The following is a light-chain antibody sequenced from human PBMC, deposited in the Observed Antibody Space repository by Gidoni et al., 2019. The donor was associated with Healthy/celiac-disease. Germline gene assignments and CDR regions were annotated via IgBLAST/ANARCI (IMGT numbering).Light chain of an antibody. J-gene: IGKJ4*01. CDR2: DAS. CDR3: QQYDNLPLT. CDR1: QDISNY. Sequence: IQMTQYPSSLSASVGDRVTITCQASQDISNYLNWYQQKPGQAHKLLIYDASNLETGVPSRFSGSGSGTDFTFTISSLQPEDIATYYCQQYDNLPLTFGGVTKVEIK. V-gene: IGKV1-33*01.